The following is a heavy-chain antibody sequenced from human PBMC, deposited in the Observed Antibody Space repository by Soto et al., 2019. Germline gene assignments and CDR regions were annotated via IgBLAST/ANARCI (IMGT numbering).Heavy chain of an antibody. Sequence: QFQLVQSGVEVKKPGASVKVSCKASGSTYGFSCVRQAPGQGLEWMGWISGVSGNTLYAQRFQGRVPMTTDTATTTANMEVRGLRSDDTAVYYCARGRRPGGFGDALDVWGGGTTVTVSS. CDR3: ARGRRPGGFGDALDV. CDR1: GSTYG. J-gene: IGHJ6*04. CDR2: ISGVSGNT. D-gene: IGHD3-10*01. V-gene: IGHV1-18*01.